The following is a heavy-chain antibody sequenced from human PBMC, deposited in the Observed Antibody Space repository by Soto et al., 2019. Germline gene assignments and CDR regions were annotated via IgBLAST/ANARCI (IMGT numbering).Heavy chain of an antibody. V-gene: IGHV4-34*01. CDR1: GGSFSRYY. Sequence: SETLSLTCAVYGGSFSRYYWSGIRQPPGKGLEWIGEINHSGSTNYNPSLKRRVTISVDTSENQFSLRLSSVTAADTAVYYCASRGRYCSGGSCPNEDVWGQGTTVTVSS. J-gene: IGHJ6*02. D-gene: IGHD2-15*01. CDR3: ASRGRYCSGGSCPNEDV. CDR2: INHSGST.